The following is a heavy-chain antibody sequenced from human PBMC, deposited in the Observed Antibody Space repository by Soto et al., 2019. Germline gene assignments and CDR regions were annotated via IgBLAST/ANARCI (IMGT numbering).Heavy chain of an antibody. CDR1: GGTFNSYA. CDR2: IIPIFGTT. V-gene: IGHV1-69*01. CDR3: ARGGPGSGMDYYHGMEV. Sequence: QVQLVQSGAEVKKPGSSVKVSCKASGGTFNSYAFSWVRQAPGQGLEWMGGIIPIFGTTNYAQKFQGRVTVNADASTSQTYMALSSLRADDTAVYYCARGGPGSGMDYYHGMEVWGQGATVTVAS. D-gene: IGHD3-10*01. J-gene: IGHJ6*02.